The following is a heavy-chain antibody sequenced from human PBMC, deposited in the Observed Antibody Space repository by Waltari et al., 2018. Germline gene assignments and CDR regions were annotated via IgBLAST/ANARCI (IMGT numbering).Heavy chain of an antibody. V-gene: IGHV3-7*01. CDR3: ARFIPLEYSSSPGFDY. Sequence: EVQLVESGGGSVQPGGSLTLSCSGPGLNFNNESMGWPPQAPGKGLEWLANVRRDGAEKNYVDSVKGRFTISRDNAKNSLYLQMNSLRAEDTAVYYCARFIPLEYSSSPGFDYWGQGTLVTVSS. D-gene: IGHD6-6*01. CDR1: GLNFNNES. CDR2: VRRDGAEK. J-gene: IGHJ4*02.